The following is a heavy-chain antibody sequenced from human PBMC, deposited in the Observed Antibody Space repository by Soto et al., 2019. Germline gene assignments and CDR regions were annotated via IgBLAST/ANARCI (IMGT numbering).Heavy chain of an antibody. V-gene: IGHV4-30-4*01. CDR2: IYYSGST. CDR1: GGSISSGDYY. J-gene: IGHJ3*02. CDR3: ARDRSSSVDAFDI. Sequence: SETLSLTCTVSGGSISSGDYYWSWIRQPPGKGLEWIGYIYYSGSTYYNPSLKSRVTISVDTSKNQFSLKLSSVTAADTAVYYCARDRSSSVDAFDIWGHGTMVTVSS.